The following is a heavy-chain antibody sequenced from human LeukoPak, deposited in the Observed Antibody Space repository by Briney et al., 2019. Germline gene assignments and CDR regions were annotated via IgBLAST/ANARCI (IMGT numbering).Heavy chain of an antibody. V-gene: IGHV4-4*07. CDR3: ARDRPTGYSSSWYGAFDI. Sequence: SETLSLTCTVSGGSISSYYWSWIRQPAGKGLEWIGRIYTSGSTNYNPSLKSRVTMSVDTSKNQFSLKLSSVTAADTAVYYCARDRPTGYSSSWYGAFDIWGQGTVVTVSS. CDR1: GGSISSYY. J-gene: IGHJ3*02. CDR2: IYTSGST. D-gene: IGHD6-13*01.